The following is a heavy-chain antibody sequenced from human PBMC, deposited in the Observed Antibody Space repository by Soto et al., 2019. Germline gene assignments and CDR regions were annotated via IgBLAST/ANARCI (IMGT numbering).Heavy chain of an antibody. J-gene: IGHJ4*02. CDR2: MNPNSGNT. Sequence: QVQLAQSGAEVKKPGASVKVSCKASGYTFTSYDINWVRQATGQGLEWMRWMNPNSGNTAYAQKFQGRVTMTRNTSISTAYMELSSLGSEETAVYYCAGERTGRTEYWGQGTLVTVSS. V-gene: IGHV1-8*02. CDR3: AGERTGRTEY. CDR1: GYTFTSYD. D-gene: IGHD7-27*01.